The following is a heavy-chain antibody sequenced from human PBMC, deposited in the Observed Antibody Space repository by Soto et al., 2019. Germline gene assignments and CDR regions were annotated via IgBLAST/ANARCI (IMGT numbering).Heavy chain of an antibody. V-gene: IGHV4-39*02. CDR1: GGSISSSTYY. CDR3: APVGIGTTTVDY. J-gene: IGHJ4*02. D-gene: IGHD5-12*01. Sequence: QLQLRESGPGLVQPSETLSLTYLVSGGSISSSTYYWGWIRQPPGKGLEWIGCIYYSGATYYNPSLRSRITISMDRSKNHFSLKLTSVTAADTAIYYCAPVGIGTTTVDYWGQGTLVTVSS. CDR2: IYYSGAT.